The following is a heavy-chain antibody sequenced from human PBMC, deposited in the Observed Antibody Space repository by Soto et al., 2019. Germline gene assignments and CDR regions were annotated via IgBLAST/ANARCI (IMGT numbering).Heavy chain of an antibody. J-gene: IGHJ4*02. CDR3: TRQGRGQGRDHFDNTVDSASIDQ. D-gene: IGHD3-9*01. CDR2: IRSKTHNHET. CDR1: GFSFSGSA. Sequence: EVQLVESGGGVVQPGGSLKLSCAASGFSFSGSAMHWVRQASGKGLEWVGRIRSKTHNHETAYAASVEDRFTISRDDSTNTAYLQKNILKTEDTAVYYCTRQGRGQGRDHFDNTVDSASIDQWGQGTLVTVSS. V-gene: IGHV3-73*02.